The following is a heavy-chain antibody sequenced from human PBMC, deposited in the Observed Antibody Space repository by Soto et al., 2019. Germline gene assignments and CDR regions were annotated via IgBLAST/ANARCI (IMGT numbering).Heavy chain of an antibody. CDR3: ARDGDPGYSFWSGPLGGGRFDP. CDR2: IVPLFGTA. CDR1: GATFGNTA. Sequence: QVQLVQSGAEVKEPGSSVNVSCKTSGATFGNTAVTWVRQAAGQGLEWIGGIVPLFGTANYAQKFRGRVTITADESPSTASMELSSLRTDDTAVYYCARDGDPGYSFWSGPLGGGRFDPWGQGTLVTVSS. V-gene: IGHV1-69*12. D-gene: IGHD3-3*01. J-gene: IGHJ5*02.